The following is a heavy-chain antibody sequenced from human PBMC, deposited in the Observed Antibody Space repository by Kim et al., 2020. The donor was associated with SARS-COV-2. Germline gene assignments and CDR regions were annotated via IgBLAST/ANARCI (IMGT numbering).Heavy chain of an antibody. V-gene: IGHV3-30-3*01. Sequence: GGSLRLSCAASGFTFSSHALHWVRQAPGKGLEWVALISYDGSQISYPDSVKGRFIISRDNTKSTLYLQMNSLRPEDTAVYYCVAEIGSRGFDHWGQGTLVTVSS. CDR1: GFTFSSHA. J-gene: IGHJ4*02. CDR3: VAEIGSRGFDH. CDR2: ISYDGSQI. D-gene: IGHD3-10*01.